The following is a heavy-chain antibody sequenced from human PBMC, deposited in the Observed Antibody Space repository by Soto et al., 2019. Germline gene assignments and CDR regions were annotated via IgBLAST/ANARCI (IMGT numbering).Heavy chain of an antibody. CDR1: GGTFSSYA. J-gene: IGHJ4*02. V-gene: IGHV1-69*01. Sequence: QVQLVQSGAEVKKPGSSVKVSCKASGGTFSSYAISWVRQAPGQGLEWMGGIIPIFGTANYAQKFQGRVTITADESTSTAYMGLGSSGSEDTAVYYGAGAGGGGPVDYWGQGTLVTVSS. CDR2: IIPIFGTA. CDR3: AGAGGGGPVDY. D-gene: IGHD3-10*01.